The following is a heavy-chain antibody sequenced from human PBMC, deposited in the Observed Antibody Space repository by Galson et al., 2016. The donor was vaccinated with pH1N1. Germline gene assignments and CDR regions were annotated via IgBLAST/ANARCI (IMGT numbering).Heavy chain of an antibody. D-gene: IGHD3-10*01. CDR2: INGGNGNT. CDR1: GYTFTSYA. J-gene: IGHJ3*02. Sequence: SVKVSCKALGYTFTSYAVYWVRQAPGQSLEWMGWINGGNGNTKYSQKFQDRVTITRETSASTAYMELSGLKFEDAAVYYCARFHSSGNYNGAFDIWGQGTMVTVSS. V-gene: IGHV1-3*01. CDR3: ARFHSSGNYNGAFDI.